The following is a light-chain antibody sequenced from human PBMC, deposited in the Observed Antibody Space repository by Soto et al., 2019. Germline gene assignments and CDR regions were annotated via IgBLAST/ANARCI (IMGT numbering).Light chain of an antibody. Sequence: QSVLTQSPSASASLGASVKLTCTLSSGHSSYAIAWHQQQPETGPRYLMKVNSDGSHSKGDGIPDRFSGSSSGAERYLTISRLQSEDEADRYCQTWGTGSWVFGGGTQLTVL. CDR3: QTWGTGSWV. CDR1: SGHSSYA. CDR2: VNSDGSH. J-gene: IGLJ3*02. V-gene: IGLV4-69*01.